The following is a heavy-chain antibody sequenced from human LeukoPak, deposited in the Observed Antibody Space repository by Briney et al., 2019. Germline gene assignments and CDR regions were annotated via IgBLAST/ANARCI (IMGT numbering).Heavy chain of an antibody. CDR1: GFTFSSYW. Sequence: GGSLRLSCAASGFTFSSYWMHWVRQAPGKGLVWVSRINSDGSSTSYADSVKGRFTISRDNAKNTLYLQMNSLRAEDTAVYYCARDRDDFWSGFHYYFDYWGQGTLVTVSS. J-gene: IGHJ4*02. V-gene: IGHV3-74*01. CDR2: INSDGSST. D-gene: IGHD3-3*01. CDR3: ARDRDDFWSGFHYYFDY.